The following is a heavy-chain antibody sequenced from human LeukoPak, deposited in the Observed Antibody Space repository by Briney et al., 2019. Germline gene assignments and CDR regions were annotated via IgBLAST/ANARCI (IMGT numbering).Heavy chain of an antibody. J-gene: IGHJ4*02. CDR2: INHSGST. D-gene: IGHD5-18*01. CDR3: ARGPRRGYSYGGY. V-gene: IGHV4-34*01. Sequence: SETLSLTCAVYGGSFSGYYWSWIRQPPGKGLEWVGEINHSGSTNYNPSLKSRVTISVDTSKNQFSLKLSSVTAADTAVYYCARGPRRGYSYGGYWGQGTLVTVSS. CDR1: GGSFSGYY.